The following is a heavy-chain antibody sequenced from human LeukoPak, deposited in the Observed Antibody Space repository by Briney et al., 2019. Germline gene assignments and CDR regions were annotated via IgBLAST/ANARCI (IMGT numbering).Heavy chain of an antibody. CDR3: AREVYPFGRELLARGQYYFDY. V-gene: IGHV1-18*01. J-gene: IGHJ4*02. Sequence: GASVKVSCKASGYTFTSYGISWVRQAPGQGLEWMGWISAYNGNTNYAQKLQGRVTMTTDTSTSTAYMELRSLRSDDTAVYYCAREVYPFGRELLARGQYYFDYWGQGTLVTVSS. CDR1: GYTFTSYG. CDR2: ISAYNGNT. D-gene: IGHD1-26*01.